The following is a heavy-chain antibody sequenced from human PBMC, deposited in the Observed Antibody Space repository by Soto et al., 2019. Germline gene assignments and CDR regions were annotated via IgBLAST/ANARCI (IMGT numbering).Heavy chain of an antibody. Sequence: QVQLQESGPGLVKPSQTLSLTCTVSRGSISSGDYYWSWIRQPPGKGLEWIGYIYYSGSTYYHPSLKSRVTISVDTSKNQFSLKLGSVTAADTAVYYCARVPGYSSPYYGMDVWGQGTTVTVSS. CDR1: RGSISSGDYY. CDR3: ARVPGYSSPYYGMDV. V-gene: IGHV4-30-4*01. CDR2: IYYSGST. J-gene: IGHJ6*02. D-gene: IGHD6-13*01.